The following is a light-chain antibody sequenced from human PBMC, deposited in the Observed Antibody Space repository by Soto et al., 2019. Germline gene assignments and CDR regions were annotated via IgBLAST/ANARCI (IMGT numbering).Light chain of an antibody. V-gene: IGKV3-20*01. J-gene: IGKJ1*01. CDR1: QSVSNNY. CDR3: QQYGSSRWT. CDR2: GAS. Sequence: DIVLTQSPGTLSLSPGARATLSCRASQSVSNNYLAWYQQKPGQAPRLLIYGASNRATGIPDRFSGSGSGTDFTLTISRLEPEDFAVYYCQQYGSSRWTFGQGTKVDIK.